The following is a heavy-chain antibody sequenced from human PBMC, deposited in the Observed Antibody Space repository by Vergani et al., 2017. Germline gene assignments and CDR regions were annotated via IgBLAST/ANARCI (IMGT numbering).Heavy chain of an antibody. CDR1: GESIRSGSHY. D-gene: IGHD2-15*01. Sequence: QVKLQESGPGLLKPSQTLSLTCTVSGESIRSGSHYWSWIRQPAGQGPEWIGHIHTGGSTDLNPSFKSRVSISVDTSKSQFSLNLNSVTVADTAVYYCARSRPFCTSGSCPAIWGPGTLVTVSS. J-gene: IGHJ4*02. CDR3: ARSRPFCTSGSCPAI. V-gene: IGHV4-61*02. CDR2: IHTGGST.